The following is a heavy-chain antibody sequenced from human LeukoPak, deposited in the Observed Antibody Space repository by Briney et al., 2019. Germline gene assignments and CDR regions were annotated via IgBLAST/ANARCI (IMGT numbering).Heavy chain of an antibody. CDR3: ARADCSSSSCYELDY. D-gene: IGHD2-2*01. V-gene: IGHV3-11*04. CDR1: GFTFSDYY. J-gene: IGHJ4*02. Sequence: GGSLRLSCAGSGFTFSDYYMSWIRQAPGKGLEWVSYVSSSGRTIYYEDSVKGRFTISSDNAKNSLYLQMNSLRAEDTAVYYGARADCSSSSCYELDYWGQGTLVTVSS. CDR2: VSSSGRTI.